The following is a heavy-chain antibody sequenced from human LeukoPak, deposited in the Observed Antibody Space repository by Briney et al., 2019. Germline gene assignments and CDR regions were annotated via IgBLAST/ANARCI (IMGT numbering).Heavy chain of an antibody. CDR1: GGSISSSGFY. CDR2: IFYSGNT. D-gene: IGHD2-15*01. CDR3: ARHRMPDALASAFDY. J-gene: IGHJ4*02. Sequence: SETLSLTCTVSGGSISSSGFYWDWFPHPPGKGLEWIGAIFYSGNTHYNPSLKSRVTISVDTSKNQFSLKLSSVTAADTAVYYCARHRMPDALASAFDYWGQGTLVTVSS. V-gene: IGHV4-39*01.